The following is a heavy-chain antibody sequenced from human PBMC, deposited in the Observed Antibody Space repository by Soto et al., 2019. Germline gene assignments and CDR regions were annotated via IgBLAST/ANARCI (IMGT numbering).Heavy chain of an antibody. CDR1: GIAFGDYG. J-gene: IGHJ6*02. V-gene: IGHV3-20*04. CDR2: ISWNGDNT. D-gene: IGHD1-20*01. Sequence: EVQLAESGGGVARPGGSRRLSCAASGIAFGDYGMTWVRRVPGKGLEWVAGISWNGDNTGYADFAKGRFTISRDNSKKSLLLEMNSLRVEDTAFYYCARGAYTSRRGFDVWGQGTPVTVSS. CDR3: ARGAYTSRRGFDV.